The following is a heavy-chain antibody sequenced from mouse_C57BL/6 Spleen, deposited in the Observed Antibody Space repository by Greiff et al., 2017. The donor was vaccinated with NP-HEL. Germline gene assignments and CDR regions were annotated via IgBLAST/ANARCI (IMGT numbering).Heavy chain of an antibody. CDR1: GYTFTSYG. CDR3: ARSFSTTEGYFDV. CDR2: ISPRSGNT. V-gene: IGHV1-81*01. J-gene: IGHJ1*03. D-gene: IGHD1-1*01. Sequence: QVQLQQSGAELARPGASVKLSCKASGYTFTSYGISWVKQRTGQGLEWIGEISPRSGNTYYNEKFKGKATLTADKSSSTAYMELRSLTSEDSAVYFCARSFSTTEGYFDVWGTGTTVTVSS.